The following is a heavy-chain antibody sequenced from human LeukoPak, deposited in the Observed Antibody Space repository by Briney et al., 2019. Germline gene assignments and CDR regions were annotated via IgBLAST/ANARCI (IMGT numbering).Heavy chain of an antibody. CDR1: GGTFSSYA. CDR3: ARDRSDYYDSSGYNPSDY. CDR2: IIPILGIA. D-gene: IGHD3-22*01. V-gene: IGHV1-69*04. Sequence: SVKVSCKASGGTFSSYAISWVRQAPGQGLEWMGRIIPILGIANYAQKFQGRVTITADKSTSTAYMELSSLRSEDTAVYYCARDRSDYYDSSGYNPSDYWGQGXLXTVSS. J-gene: IGHJ4*02.